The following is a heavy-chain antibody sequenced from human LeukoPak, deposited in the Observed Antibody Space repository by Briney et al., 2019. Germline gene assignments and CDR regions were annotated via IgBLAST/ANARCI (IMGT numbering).Heavy chain of an antibody. CDR2: ISYDGSNQ. CDR3: AKNRVATTGTYGMDV. D-gene: IGHD5-12*01. Sequence: GGFLRLSCAASGFTFDNYAIHWVRQAPAKGLGWVAVISYDGSNQYYPDSVKGRFTISRDNSKNVLYLQMNSLRAEDTAVYYCAKNRVATTGTYGMDVWGQGTTVTVSS. J-gene: IGHJ6*02. CDR1: GFTFDNYA. V-gene: IGHV3-30*18.